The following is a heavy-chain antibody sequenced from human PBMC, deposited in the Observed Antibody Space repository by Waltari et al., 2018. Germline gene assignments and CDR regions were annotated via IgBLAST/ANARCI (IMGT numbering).Heavy chain of an antibody. Sequence: CAVYGGSFSGYYWSWIRQPPGKGLEWIGEINHSGSTNYNPSLKSRVTISVDTSKNQFSLKLSSVTAADTAVYYCARVRIATVTIAGYYYYYGMDVWGQGTTVTVSS. CDR2: INHSGST. CDR3: ARVRIATVTIAGYYYYYGMDV. J-gene: IGHJ6*02. V-gene: IGHV4-34*01. CDR1: GGSFSGYY. D-gene: IGHD4-17*01.